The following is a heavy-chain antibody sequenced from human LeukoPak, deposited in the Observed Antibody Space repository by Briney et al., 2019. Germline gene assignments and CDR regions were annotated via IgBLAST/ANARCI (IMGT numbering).Heavy chain of an antibody. Sequence: GSSVKVSCKASGGTFTSYAISWVRQAPGQGLEWMGGIIPIFGTANYAQKFQGRVTITADKSTSTAYMELSSLRSEDTAVNYCAREGYSSTPDYWGQGTLVTVSS. CDR3: AREGYSSTPDY. V-gene: IGHV1-69*06. D-gene: IGHD6-19*01. CDR2: IIPIFGTA. J-gene: IGHJ4*02. CDR1: GGTFTSYA.